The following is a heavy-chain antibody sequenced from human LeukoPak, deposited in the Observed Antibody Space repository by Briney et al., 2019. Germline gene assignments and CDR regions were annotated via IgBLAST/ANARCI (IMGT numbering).Heavy chain of an antibody. CDR1: GFTFSSYA. CDR2: ISGSGGST. D-gene: IGHD3-16*01. CDR3: AKTITFGGVPPPFDY. J-gene: IGHJ4*02. V-gene: IGHV3-23*01. Sequence: GGSLRLSCAASGFTFSSYAMSWVRQAPGKGLDWDSAISGSGGSTYYADSVKGRFTISRDNSKNTLYLQMNSLRAEDTAVYYCAKTITFGGVPPPFDYWGPGTLVTVSS.